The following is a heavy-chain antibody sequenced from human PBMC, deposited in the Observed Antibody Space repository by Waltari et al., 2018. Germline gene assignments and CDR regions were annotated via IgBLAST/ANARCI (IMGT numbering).Heavy chain of an antibody. CDR1: GDSLSGSYW. Sequence: QVQLQESGPGLVQPSGTLSVTCACSGDSLSGSYWWSWVRQPPGKGLEWIGQIHGSGRSNYNPSLESRVTVSIDTSNNHFSLKVTSATAADTAVYYCARDRGRGLYLDSWGQGTLVTVSP. J-gene: IGHJ4*02. V-gene: IGHV4-4*02. CDR2: IHGSGRS. D-gene: IGHD2-15*01. CDR3: ARDRGRGLYLDS.